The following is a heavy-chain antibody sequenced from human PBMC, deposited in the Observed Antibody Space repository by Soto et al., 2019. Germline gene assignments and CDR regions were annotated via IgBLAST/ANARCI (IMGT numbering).Heavy chain of an antibody. Sequence: GGSLRLSCVASGFTCSSYGMHWVRQAPGKGLEWVAVIWYDGSNKYYADSVKGRFTISRDNSKNTLYLQVNSLRAEDTAVYFCARDRVGLLWFGESYGMDVWGQGTTVTVSS. CDR3: ARDRVGLLWFGESYGMDV. V-gene: IGHV3-33*01. J-gene: IGHJ6*02. D-gene: IGHD3-10*01. CDR2: IWYDGSNK. CDR1: GFTCSSYG.